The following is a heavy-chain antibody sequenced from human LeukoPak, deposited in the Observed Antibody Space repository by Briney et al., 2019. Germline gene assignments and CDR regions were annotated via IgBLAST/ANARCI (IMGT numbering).Heavy chain of an antibody. CDR3: ARHSRSAYSGYENAFDI. D-gene: IGHD5-12*01. V-gene: IGHV4-39*01. Sequence: PAETLSLTCTVSGVSISSSSYYWDWIRQPPGKGLEWIVNVYYSTKTYYNPSLKSRVTISVDTSKNQFSLKLSSVTAADTAIYYCARHSRSAYSGYENAFDIWGQGTVVTVSS. CDR1: GVSISSSSYY. CDR2: VYYSTKT. J-gene: IGHJ3*02.